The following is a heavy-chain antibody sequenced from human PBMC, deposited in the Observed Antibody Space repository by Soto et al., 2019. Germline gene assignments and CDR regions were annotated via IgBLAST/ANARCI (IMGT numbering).Heavy chain of an antibody. CDR3: VKRSGQSNGWGAFDI. V-gene: IGHV3-23*01. CDR1: GYPFRSSA. Sequence: SLRLSCAACGYPFRSSAMGEILQAPRQGLEWLSCLGGSGDSTYHADSVKGRFTISRDNSKNTVDLQMNSLRAEDTAVYYCVKRSGQSNGWGAFDIWGQGAMVTVSS. J-gene: IGHJ3*02. CDR2: LGGSGDST. D-gene: IGHD6-19*01.